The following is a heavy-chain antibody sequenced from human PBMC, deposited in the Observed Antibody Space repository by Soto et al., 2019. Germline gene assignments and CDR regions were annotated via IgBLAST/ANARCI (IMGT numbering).Heavy chain of an antibody. V-gene: IGHV4-31*03. J-gene: IGHJ4*02. CDR1: GGSISSGGYY. CDR2: IYYSGST. Sequence: QVQLQESGPGLVKPSQTLSLTCTVSGGSISSGGYYWSWIRQHPGKGLEWIGYIYYSGSTYYNPSLERRGTISVDTSKDQFSRKLSSVTAADTAVYYWARGGSGGSYFFGYWGQGTLVTVSS. CDR3: ARGGSGGSYFFGY. D-gene: IGHD2-15*01.